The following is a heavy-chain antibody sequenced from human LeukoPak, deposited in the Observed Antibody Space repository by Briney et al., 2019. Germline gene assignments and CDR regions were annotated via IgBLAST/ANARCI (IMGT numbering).Heavy chain of an antibody. V-gene: IGHV4-30-4*01. D-gene: IGHD2-21*02. Sequence: SETLSLTCTVSGGSISSGDYYWSWIRQPPGKGLEWIGYIYYSGSTYYNPSLKSRVTISVDTSKSQFSLKLSSVTAADTAVYYCARVKVTDYYFDYWGQGTLVTVSS. CDR1: GGSISSGDYY. J-gene: IGHJ4*02. CDR3: ARVKVTDYYFDY. CDR2: IYYSGST.